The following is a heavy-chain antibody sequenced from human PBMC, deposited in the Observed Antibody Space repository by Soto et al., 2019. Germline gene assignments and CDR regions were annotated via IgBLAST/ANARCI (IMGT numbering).Heavy chain of an antibody. V-gene: IGHV3-30*19. CDR1: GFTFRSYV. D-gene: IGHD3-16*01. CDR2: TSYDGSDK. J-gene: IGHJ1*01. CDR3: ARWGTTGGLDV. Sequence: QVQLVESGGGVVQPGTSLRVSCVGSGFTFRSYVIHWVRQAPGKGLEWVALTSYDGSDKYYGDSVRGRFTISRDNSGNTVDLQMDSLRLEDTALYYCARWGTTGGLDVWGQGTLVSVSS.